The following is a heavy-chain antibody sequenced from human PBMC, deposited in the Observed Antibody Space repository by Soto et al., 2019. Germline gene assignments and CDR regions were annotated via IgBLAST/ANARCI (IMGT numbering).Heavy chain of an antibody. V-gene: IGHV3-21*01. CDR1: GFTFSSYS. CDR2: IGSSSSYI. Sequence: PGGSLRLSCAASGFTFSSYSMNWVRQAPGKGLEWVSSIGSSSSYIYYADSVKGRFTISRDNAKNSLYLQMNSLRAEDTAEYYCARDIIGGGYYWSVKPSYYYYGMDVWGQGTTVTVSS. CDR3: ARDIIGGGYYWSVKPSYYYYGMDV. J-gene: IGHJ6*02. D-gene: IGHD3-22*01.